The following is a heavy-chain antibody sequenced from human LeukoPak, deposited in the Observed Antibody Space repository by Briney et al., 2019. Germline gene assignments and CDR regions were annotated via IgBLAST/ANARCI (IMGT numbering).Heavy chain of an antibody. CDR3: ARTRPQYYYYGMDV. Sequence: GGSLRLSCAASGFTFSSYDMHWVRQATGKGLEWVPAIGTAGDTYYPGSVKGRFTISRENAKNSLYLQMNSLRAGDTAVYYCARTRPQYYYYGMDVWGQGTTVTVSS. CDR1: GFTFSSYD. V-gene: IGHV3-13*01. CDR2: IGTAGDT. J-gene: IGHJ6*02.